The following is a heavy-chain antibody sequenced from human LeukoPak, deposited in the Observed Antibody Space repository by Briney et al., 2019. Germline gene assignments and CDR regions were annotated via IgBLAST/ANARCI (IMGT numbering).Heavy chain of an antibody. Sequence: ASVKVSCKASGYTFTSYYMHWVRQAPGQGLDWMGIINPSGGSTSYAQKFQGRVTMTRHTSTSTVYMALSSLRSEATAVSSCAREHGLSTYAPDYWGQGTLVTVSS. V-gene: IGHV1-46*01. CDR3: AREHGLSTYAPDY. D-gene: IGHD2-2*01. CDR2: INPSGGST. CDR1: GYTFTSYY. J-gene: IGHJ4*02.